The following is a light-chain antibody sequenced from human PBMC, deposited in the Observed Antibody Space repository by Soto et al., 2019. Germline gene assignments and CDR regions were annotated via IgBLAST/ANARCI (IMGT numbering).Light chain of an antibody. V-gene: IGKV3-11*01. J-gene: IGKJ1*01. CDR2: DAS. CDR3: QHRSTLRT. Sequence: SEEGRASQACRASQSVSSYLAWYPQKPGQAPRLLIYDASNRATGTPARCSGSGSGTGFALTVGSLLPEDVAVYDYQHRSTLRTCSQGTKVDIK. CDR1: QSVSSY.